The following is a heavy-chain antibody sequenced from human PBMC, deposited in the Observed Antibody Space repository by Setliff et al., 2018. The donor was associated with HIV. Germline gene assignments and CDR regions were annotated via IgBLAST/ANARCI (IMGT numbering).Heavy chain of an antibody. CDR2: ISPYSGKK. J-gene: IGHJ6*03. CDR1: GYTFTNYG. D-gene: IGHD3-10*01. V-gene: IGHV1-18*01. CDR3: GRGRGSEGYYYMDV. Sequence: ASVKVSCKASGYTFTNYGISWVRQAPGEGLEWMGWISPYSGKKKYAQNVEDRVTMTTDASTSTAYRDVRSLKSNDTAVYYCGRGRGSEGYYYMDVWGKGTTVTVSS.